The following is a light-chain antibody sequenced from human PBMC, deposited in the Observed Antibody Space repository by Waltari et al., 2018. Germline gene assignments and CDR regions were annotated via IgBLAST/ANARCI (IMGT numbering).Light chain of an antibody. Sequence: QSALTQPASVSGSPGQSITISCTGSSTDVGAYNFVSWYQQHPGKVPKLILSDGGNRPSGISHRFPASKSGNTASLTISGLQEEDEGEYYCSSYTTSTTLLFGTGTRLTVL. CDR2: DGG. V-gene: IGLV2-14*01. CDR3: SSYTTSTTLL. CDR1: STDVGAYNF. J-gene: IGLJ1*01.